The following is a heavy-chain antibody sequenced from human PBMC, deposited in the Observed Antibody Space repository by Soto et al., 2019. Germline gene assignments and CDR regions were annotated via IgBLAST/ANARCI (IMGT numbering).Heavy chain of an antibody. V-gene: IGHV3-30*18. Sequence: RLSCAASGFTFSSYGMHWVRQAPGKGLEWVAVISYDGSNKFYADSVKGRFTISRDNSKNTLYLQMNSLRTEDSAVYNKAKKGSPGIAAAPLASWGQGTLVTVSS. J-gene: IGHJ5*02. CDR3: AKKGSPGIAAAPLAS. CDR2: ISYDGSNK. CDR1: GFTFSSYG. D-gene: IGHD6-13*01.